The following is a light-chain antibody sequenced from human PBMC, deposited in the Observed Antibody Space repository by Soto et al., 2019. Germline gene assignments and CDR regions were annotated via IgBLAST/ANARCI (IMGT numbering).Light chain of an antibody. V-gene: IGKV3-20*01. CDR1: QSVSSSY. J-gene: IGKJ1*01. CDR2: GAS. CDR3: QQYGSSRT. Sequence: EIVLTQSPGTLSLSPGERATLSCRASQSVSSSYLAWYQQKPGQAPRLLIYGASSRATCIPDRFSGSGSGTDFTLTISRLELEDFAVYYCQQYGSSRTFGQGTKVEIK.